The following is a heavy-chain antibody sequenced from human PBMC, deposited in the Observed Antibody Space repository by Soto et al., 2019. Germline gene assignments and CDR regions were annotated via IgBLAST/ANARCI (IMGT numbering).Heavy chain of an antibody. Sequence: QVQLQQWGAGLLKPSETLSLTCAVFGGSVNSGNYYWSWIRQPPGKGLEWIGEMSHSGGTHFNPSLKSRVTKTVDKSKNQFSLKMSSVTAADTALYYCARVERGTATTVVDAFDIWGPGTMDTVSS. CDR3: ARVERGTATTVVDAFDI. CDR2: MSHSGGT. CDR1: GGSVNSGNYY. J-gene: IGHJ3*02. D-gene: IGHD1-1*01. V-gene: IGHV4-34*01.